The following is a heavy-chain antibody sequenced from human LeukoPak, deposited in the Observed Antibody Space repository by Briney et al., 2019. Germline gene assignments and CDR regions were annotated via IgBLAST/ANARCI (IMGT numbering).Heavy chain of an antibody. Sequence: PGGSLRLSCAASGFTFSSYSMNWVRQAPGKGLEWVSYISSRSSTIYYADSVKGRFTISRDNAKNSLYLQMNSLRAEDTAVYYCARVIGYSSGWSEEYFDYWGQGTLVTVSS. V-gene: IGHV3-48*01. D-gene: IGHD6-19*01. CDR2: ISSRSSTI. CDR3: ARVIGYSSGWSEEYFDY. J-gene: IGHJ4*02. CDR1: GFTFSSYS.